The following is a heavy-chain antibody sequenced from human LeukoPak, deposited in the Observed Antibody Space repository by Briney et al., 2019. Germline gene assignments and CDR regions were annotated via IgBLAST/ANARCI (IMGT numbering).Heavy chain of an antibody. CDR1: GFTFSNYW. J-gene: IGHJ5*02. V-gene: IGHV3-74*01. CDR2: INVEGTRT. D-gene: IGHD3-3*01. Sequence: GGSLRLSCAGSGFTFSNYWVHWARQAPGKGLVWVSRINVEGTRTDYADSVRGRFTISRDNAKNTLYLQMNGLTAEDTAIYYCVRSMSGRNDLWGQGTLVSVSA. CDR3: VRSMSGRNDL.